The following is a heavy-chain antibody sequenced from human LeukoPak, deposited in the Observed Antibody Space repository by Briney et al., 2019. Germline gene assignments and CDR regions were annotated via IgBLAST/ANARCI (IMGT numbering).Heavy chain of an antibody. V-gene: IGHV1-24*01. J-gene: IGHJ4*02. D-gene: IGHD2-8*01. CDR2: FDPEDGET. CDR1: GYTLTELS. CDR3: AGSLGYCTSNVCYLKY. Sequence: ASVKVSCKVSGYTLTELSMHWVRQAPGKGLEWMGGFDPEDGETIYAQKFQGRVTMTEDTSTDTAYMELSSLRSDDTAVYYCAGSLGYCTSNVCYLKYWGQGTLVTVSS.